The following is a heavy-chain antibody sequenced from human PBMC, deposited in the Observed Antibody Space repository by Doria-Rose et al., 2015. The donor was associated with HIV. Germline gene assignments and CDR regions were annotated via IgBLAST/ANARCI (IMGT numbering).Heavy chain of an antibody. CDR1: GVSLSSPGMC. J-gene: IGHJ4*02. CDR2: IFSDDER. CDR3: ARIKSSRWYHKYYFDF. V-gene: IGHV2-26*01. Sequence: QVTLKESGPVLVKPTETLTLTCTVSGVSLSSPGMCVSWIRQPPGKALEWLANIFSDDERSYKTSLESRLTISRGTSKSQVFPTMTDMDPVDTATYYCARIKSSRWYHKYYFDFWGQGTLVIVSA. D-gene: IGHD6-13*01.